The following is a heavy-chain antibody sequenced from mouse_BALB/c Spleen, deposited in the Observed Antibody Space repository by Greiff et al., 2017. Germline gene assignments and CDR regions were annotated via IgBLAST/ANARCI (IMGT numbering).Heavy chain of an antibody. CDR1: GFTFSDYY. Sequence: EVQGLESGGGLVKPGGSLKLSCAASGFTFSDYYMYWVRQTPEKRLEWVATISDGGSYTYYPDSVKGRFTISRDNAKNNLYLQMSSLKSEDTAMYYCARLSTMITIYAMDYWGQGTSVTVSS. D-gene: IGHD2-4*01. CDR2: ISDGGSYT. J-gene: IGHJ4*01. V-gene: IGHV5-4*02. CDR3: ARLSTMITIYAMDY.